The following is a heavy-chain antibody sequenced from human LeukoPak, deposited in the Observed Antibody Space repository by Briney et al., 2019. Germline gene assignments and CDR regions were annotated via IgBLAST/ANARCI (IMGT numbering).Heavy chain of an antibody. Sequence: GGSLRLSCAASGFTFSSYAMHWVRQAPGKGLEWVSYIGGTHSNIYYADSVKGRFTISRDDAKNSLYLQMNSLRDEDTAVYYCARDRDYAFDSWGQGTLVTVSS. CDR2: IGGTHSNI. D-gene: IGHD4-17*01. V-gene: IGHV3-48*02. J-gene: IGHJ4*02. CDR1: GFTFSSYA. CDR3: ARDRDYAFDS.